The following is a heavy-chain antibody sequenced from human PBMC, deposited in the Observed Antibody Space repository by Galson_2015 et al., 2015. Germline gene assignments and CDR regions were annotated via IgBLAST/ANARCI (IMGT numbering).Heavy chain of an antibody. CDR2: VNAYNGVT. CDR1: GYTFTSYT. D-gene: IGHD3-10*01. CDR3: ARGASMVRGVIISLDNWFDP. J-gene: IGHJ5*02. Sequence: SVKVSCKASGYTFTSYTITWVRQAPGQGLEYMGWVNAYNGVTQNAQKFQGRVTMTTDTSTSTAYMELRSLRSDDTAVYYCARGASMVRGVIISLDNWFDPWGPGTLVTVSS. V-gene: IGHV1-18*01.